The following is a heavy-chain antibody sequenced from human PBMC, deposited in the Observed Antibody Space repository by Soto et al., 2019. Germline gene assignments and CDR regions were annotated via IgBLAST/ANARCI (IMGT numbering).Heavy chain of an antibody. CDR1: GGSLSTYY. CDR2: MSYSGSS. J-gene: IGHJ5*02. D-gene: IGHD1-20*01. CDR3: ARTRITSTAATFDP. V-gene: IGHV4-59*01. Sequence: SETLSLTCTVSGGSLSTYYWSWIRQPPGKGLEWIVYMSYSGSSNYNPSLKSRVTMSVDTSKNQVSLKLSSVTAADTAVYYCARTRITSTAATFDPWGPGTLVTVSS.